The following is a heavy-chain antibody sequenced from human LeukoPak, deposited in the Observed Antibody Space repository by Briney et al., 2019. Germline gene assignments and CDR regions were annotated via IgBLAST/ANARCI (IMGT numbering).Heavy chain of an antibody. D-gene: IGHD2-2*01. V-gene: IGHV3-74*01. CDR3: ARSSASCCDY. CDR1: GFTFSSSW. CDR2: INGDGSST. Sequence: GGSLRLSCAVSGFTFSSSWMHWVRQASGKGLVWVSRINGDGSSTSYADSVKGRFTISRDNAKNTLYLEMNSLSAEDTAVYYCARSSASCCDYWGPGTLVTVSS. J-gene: IGHJ4*02.